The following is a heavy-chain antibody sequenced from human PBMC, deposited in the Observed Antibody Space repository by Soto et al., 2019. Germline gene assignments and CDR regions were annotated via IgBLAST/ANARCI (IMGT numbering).Heavy chain of an antibody. CDR1: GFTFSSDS. D-gene: IGHD3-22*01. CDR3: ARDLEYYDSPYYYGMDV. Sequence: GGTLRLSCAASGFTFSSDSMNWVRQAPGKWLEWVSSISSSSSYIYYADSVKGRFTISRDNAKNSLYPQMNSLRAEDTAVYYCARDLEYYDSPYYYGMDVWGQGTTVTVSS. V-gene: IGHV3-21*01. J-gene: IGHJ6*02. CDR2: ISSSSSYI.